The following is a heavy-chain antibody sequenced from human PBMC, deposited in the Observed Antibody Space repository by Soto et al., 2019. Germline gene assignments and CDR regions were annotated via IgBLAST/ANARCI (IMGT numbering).Heavy chain of an antibody. J-gene: IGHJ3*02. Sequence: EVQLVESGGGLVKPGGSLRLSCAASGFTFSSYSMNWVRQAPGKGLEWVSSISSSSSYINYADSVKGRFTISRDKAKNSLYLQMNSLRAEDTAVYYCARDPYSSGWYDAFDIWGQGTMVTVSS. V-gene: IGHV3-21*01. CDR1: GFTFSSYS. CDR3: ARDPYSSGWYDAFDI. CDR2: ISSSSSYI. D-gene: IGHD6-19*01.